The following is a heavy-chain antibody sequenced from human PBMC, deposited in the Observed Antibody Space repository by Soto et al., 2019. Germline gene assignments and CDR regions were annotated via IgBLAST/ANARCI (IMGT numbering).Heavy chain of an antibody. CDR1: GFTVSSNY. CDR2: IYSGGST. V-gene: IGHV3-53*01. Sequence: GGSLRLSCAASGFTVSSNYMSWVRQAPGKGLEWVSVIYSGGSTYYADSVKGRFTISRDNSKNTLYLQMNSLRAEDTAVYYCAKDQRIAAASELFDYWGQGTLVTVSS. J-gene: IGHJ4*02. CDR3: AKDQRIAAASELFDY. D-gene: IGHD6-13*01.